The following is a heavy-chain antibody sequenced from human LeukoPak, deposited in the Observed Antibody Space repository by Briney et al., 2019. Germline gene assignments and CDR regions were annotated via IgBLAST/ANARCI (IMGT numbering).Heavy chain of an antibody. Sequence: ASVKVSCKASGYTFTDNYIHWVRQAPGQGLEWVGWINSNNGGTDYAQNFQGRVTMTRDTSINTAYMELSSLKSDDTAVYYCARRIWFGEPQFDYWGQGTLVTVSS. CDR2: INSNNGGT. CDR1: GYTFTDNY. CDR3: ARRIWFGEPQFDY. D-gene: IGHD3-10*01. J-gene: IGHJ4*02. V-gene: IGHV1-2*02.